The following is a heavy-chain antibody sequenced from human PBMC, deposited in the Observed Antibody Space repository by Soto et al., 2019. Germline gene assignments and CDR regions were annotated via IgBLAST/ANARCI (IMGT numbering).Heavy chain of an antibody. J-gene: IGHJ3*02. V-gene: IGHV3-23*01. D-gene: IGHD3-3*01. CDR2: ISGSGGST. CDR1: GFTFSSYA. Sequence: GGSLRLSCAASGFTFSSYAMSWVRQAPGKGLEWVSAISGSGGSTYYADSVKGRFTISRDNSKNTLYLQMNSLRAEDTAVYYCAKDPTYYDFWSGYSDAFDIWGQGTMVTVSS. CDR3: AKDPTYYDFWSGYSDAFDI.